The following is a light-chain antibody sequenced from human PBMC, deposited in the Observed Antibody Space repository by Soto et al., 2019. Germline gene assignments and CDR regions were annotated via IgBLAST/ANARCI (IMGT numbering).Light chain of an antibody. CDR1: QSIISSD. CDR3: QQYGSAPLHT. CDR2: AAS. V-gene: IGKV3-20*01. Sequence: EIVLTQSPGTLSLSPGARVTLSCRASQSIISSDFAWYQQKAAQAPRLLIYAASATATGIPDRFSGSGYGTDFTLTISRLEPDDFAVYYCQQYGSAPLHTFGQGTKVEI. J-gene: IGKJ2*01.